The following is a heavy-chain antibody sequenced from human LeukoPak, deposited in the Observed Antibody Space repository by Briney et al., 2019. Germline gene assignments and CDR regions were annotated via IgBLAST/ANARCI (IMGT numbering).Heavy chain of an antibody. J-gene: IGHJ4*02. V-gene: IGHV3-48*01. CDR3: ARGPRYSFY. Sequence: GGSLRLSCAASGFSFSSYSMYWIRQAPGKGLELVAHISHSSSNIDYADSVKGRFTVSRDNAKNSLYLQMNSLRVEDTAVYYCARGPRYSFYWGQGTLVSVSS. CDR1: GFSFSSYS. CDR2: ISHSSSNI. D-gene: IGHD6-13*01.